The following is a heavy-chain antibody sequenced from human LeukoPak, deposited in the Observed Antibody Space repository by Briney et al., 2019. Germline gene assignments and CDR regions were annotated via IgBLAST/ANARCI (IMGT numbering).Heavy chain of an antibody. J-gene: IGHJ4*02. D-gene: IGHD6-19*01. CDR1: GGSVSSGGFY. V-gene: IGHV4-61*08. CDR2: IYYNGYT. Sequence: SETLSLTCTVSGGSVSSGGFYWSWIRQPPGKGLEWIGYIYYNGYTNYNPSLKSRLTISADTSKSQFSLNLGSVTAADTAVYYCARHRIEVAGSYFDYWGQGTLVTVSS. CDR3: ARHRIEVAGSYFDY.